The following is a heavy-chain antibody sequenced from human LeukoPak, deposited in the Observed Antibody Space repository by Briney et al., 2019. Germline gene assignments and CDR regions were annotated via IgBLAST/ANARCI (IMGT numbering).Heavy chain of an antibody. CDR1: GFTFSSYA. CDR2: ISYDGSNK. Sequence: GGSLRLSCAASGFTFSSYAMHWVRQAPGKGLEWVAVISYDGSNKYYADSVKGRFTISRDNSKNTLYLQMNSLRAEDTAVYYCAKSPHPWGQGTLVTVSS. CDR3: AKSPHP. J-gene: IGHJ5*02. V-gene: IGHV3-30-3*02.